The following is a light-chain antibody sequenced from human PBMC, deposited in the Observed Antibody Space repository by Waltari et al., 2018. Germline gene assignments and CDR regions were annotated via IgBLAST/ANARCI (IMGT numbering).Light chain of an antibody. CDR3: SSYTSSSTRV. J-gene: IGLJ1*01. CDR1: SSDVGGTTY. V-gene: IGLV2-14*03. Sequence: QSTLTQPASVSGSPGQSITISCTGTSSDVGGTTYAPWYQQHPGKAPKLVIYDVSSRPSGVSNRFSGSKSGNTASLTIYGLQAEDEADYYCSSYTSSSTRVFGTGTRVTVL. CDR2: DVS.